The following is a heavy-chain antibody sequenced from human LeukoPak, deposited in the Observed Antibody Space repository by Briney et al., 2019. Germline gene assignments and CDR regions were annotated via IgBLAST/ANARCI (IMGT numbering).Heavy chain of an antibody. J-gene: IGHJ4*02. V-gene: IGHV3-7*01. CDR1: GFTSFSGHW. Sequence: GESLRLSCTVSGFTSFSGHWMNWVRQAPGKGLEWVANIKYDGSERTYGDSVEGRFIISRDNSQNSVYLQMNSLRAEDTAVYYCATGNNFEYWGQGTLVTVSS. CDR2: IKYDGSER. CDR3: ATGNNFEY.